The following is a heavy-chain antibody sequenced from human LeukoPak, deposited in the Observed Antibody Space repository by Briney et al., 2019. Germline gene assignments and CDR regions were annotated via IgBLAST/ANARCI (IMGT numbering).Heavy chain of an antibody. Sequence: GSSVKVSCKASGGSFSSYAISWVRQAPGHGLEWMGGIIPIFGTANYAQKFQGRVTITTDESTSTAYMELSSLRSEDTAVYYCAREEAEYCQHWGQGTLVSVSS. CDR1: GGSFSSYA. J-gene: IGHJ1*01. CDR3: AREEAEYCQH. V-gene: IGHV1-69*05. CDR2: IIPIFGTA.